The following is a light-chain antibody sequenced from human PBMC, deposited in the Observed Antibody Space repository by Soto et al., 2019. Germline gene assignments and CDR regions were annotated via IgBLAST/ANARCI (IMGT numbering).Light chain of an antibody. V-gene: IGKV3-20*01. J-gene: IGKJ3*01. CDR1: QSVSSNY. CDR2: GAS. Sequence: EIVLTQSPGTLSLSPGERATLSCRASQSVSSNYLTWYQQKPGQAPRLLIYGASTRATGIPDRFSGSGSGADFTLTISRLEPEDVAVYYCQQYSSSPFTFGPGTKVDIK. CDR3: QQYSSSPFT.